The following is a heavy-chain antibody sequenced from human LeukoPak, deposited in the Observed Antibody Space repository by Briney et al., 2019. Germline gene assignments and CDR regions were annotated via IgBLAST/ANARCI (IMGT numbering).Heavy chain of an antibody. D-gene: IGHD4-11*01. CDR2: ISGSGGST. Sequence: GGSLRLSCAASGFTFSSYAMSWVRQAPGKGLEWVSAISGSGGSTYYADSVKGRFTISRDNSKNTLDLQMNSLRAEDTALYYCTKDMWVTTVTLYYFDYWGQGTLVTVSS. V-gene: IGHV3-23*01. J-gene: IGHJ4*02. CDR3: TKDMWVTTVTLYYFDY. CDR1: GFTFSSYA.